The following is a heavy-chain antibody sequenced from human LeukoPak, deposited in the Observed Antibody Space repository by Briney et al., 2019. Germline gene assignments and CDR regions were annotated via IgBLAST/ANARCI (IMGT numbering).Heavy chain of an antibody. D-gene: IGHD3-3*01. Sequence: GGSLRLSCAASGFAFTNYVMNWVRQAPGKGLEWVSGISGSGSSTYYAASVRGRFTISRDSSKNTVFLQMGSLRAEDTAAYYCAKGPNSDFWSGYSHYMDVWGKGTTAIVSS. CDR3: AKGPNSDFWSGYSHYMDV. J-gene: IGHJ6*03. CDR1: GFAFTNYV. CDR2: ISGSGSST. V-gene: IGHV3-23*01.